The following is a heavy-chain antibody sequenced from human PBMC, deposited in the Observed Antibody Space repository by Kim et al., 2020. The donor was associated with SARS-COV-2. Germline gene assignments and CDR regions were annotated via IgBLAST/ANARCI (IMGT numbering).Heavy chain of an antibody. J-gene: IGHJ6*02. CDR2: IKQDGSEK. CDR1: GFTFSSYW. CDR3: ARDRSFAMVRGVRGYYYYGMDV. V-gene: IGHV3-7*01. Sequence: EGSLRLSCAASGFTFSSYWMSWVRQAPGKGLEWVANIKQDGSEKYYVDSVKGRFTISRDNAKNSLYLQMNSLRAEDTAVYYCARDRSFAMVRGVRGYYYYGMDVWGQGTTVTVSS. D-gene: IGHD3-10*01.